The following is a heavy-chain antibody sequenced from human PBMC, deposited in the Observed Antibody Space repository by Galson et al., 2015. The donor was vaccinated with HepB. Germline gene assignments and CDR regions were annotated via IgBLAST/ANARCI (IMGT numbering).Heavy chain of an antibody. Sequence: SLRLSCAASGFTFSSYAMHWVRQAPGKGLEWVAVISYDGSNKYYADSVKGRFTISRDNSKNTLYLQMNSLRAEDTAVYYCARVRGGYSGYDLNYYGMDVWGQGTTVTVSS. CDR1: GFTFSSYA. CDR3: ARVRGGYSGYDLNYYGMDV. J-gene: IGHJ6*02. CDR2: ISYDGSNK. V-gene: IGHV3-30*04. D-gene: IGHD5-12*01.